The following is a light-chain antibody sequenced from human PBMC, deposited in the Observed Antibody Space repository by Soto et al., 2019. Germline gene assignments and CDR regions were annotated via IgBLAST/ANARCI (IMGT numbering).Light chain of an antibody. CDR1: QRLNNY. Sequence: VMTQSPATLSVSPGETATLSCRASQRLNNYLAWYQLKPGRAPRLLIYGASNRASGIPSRFSGSGSGTTFTLTIRSLQPEDFAVYVCQQYNDWPRTFGQGTKLEIK. J-gene: IGKJ2*01. CDR3: QQYNDWPRT. V-gene: IGKV3-15*01. CDR2: GAS.